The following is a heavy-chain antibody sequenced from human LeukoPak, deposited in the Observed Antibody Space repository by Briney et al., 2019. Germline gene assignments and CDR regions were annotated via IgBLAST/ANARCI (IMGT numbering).Heavy chain of an antibody. J-gene: IGHJ3*02. CDR3: ARVIVSAYYYGSGSYYNGIGDAFDI. V-gene: IGHV1-18*01. Sequence: ASVKVSCKASGYTFTSYDINWVRQATGQGLEWMGWMNPNSGNTNYAQKLQGRVTMTTDTSTSTAYMELRSLRSDDTAVYYCARVIVSAYYYGSGSYYNGIGDAFDIWGQGTMVTVSS. CDR1: GYTFTSYD. D-gene: IGHD3-10*01. CDR2: MNPNSGNT.